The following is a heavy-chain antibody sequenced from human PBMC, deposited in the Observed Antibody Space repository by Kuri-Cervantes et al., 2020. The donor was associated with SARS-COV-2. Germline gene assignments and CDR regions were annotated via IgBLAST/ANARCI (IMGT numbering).Heavy chain of an antibody. V-gene: IGHV3-30*03. CDR2: ISHDGKNK. Sequence: GESLKISCAASGFNFSRTDMHWVRQAPGKGLEWVAVISHDGKNKKCIASGKGRFTISRDNSQNTLYLHMKSLRAEDTAVYYCARDRPPLYDNEIVDVWGQGTTVTVSS. CDR3: ARDRPPLYDNEIVDV. CDR1: GFNFSRTD. D-gene: IGHD3-9*01. J-gene: IGHJ6*02.